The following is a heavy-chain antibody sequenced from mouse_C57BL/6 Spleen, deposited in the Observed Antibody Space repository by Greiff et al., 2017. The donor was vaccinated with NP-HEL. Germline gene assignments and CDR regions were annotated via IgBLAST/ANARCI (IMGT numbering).Heavy chain of an antibody. D-gene: IGHD1-1*01. Sequence: VQLQQSGAELVKPGASVKISCKASGYAFSSYWMNWVKQRPGKGLEWIGQIYPGDGDTNYNGKFKGKATLTADKSSSTAYMQLSSLTSEDSAVYFCAREDYYGSSHYWGQGTTLTVSS. J-gene: IGHJ2*01. CDR3: AREDYYGSSHY. V-gene: IGHV1-80*01. CDR1: GYAFSSYW. CDR2: IYPGDGDT.